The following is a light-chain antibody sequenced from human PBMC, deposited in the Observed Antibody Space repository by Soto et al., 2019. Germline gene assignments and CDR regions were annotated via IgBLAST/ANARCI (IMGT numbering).Light chain of an antibody. Sequence: EIVLTHSPGTLSLSPVEGATLSFRASQSVSSSYLAWYQQKFGQAPRLLIYGASNRATGIPDRFSGSGSGTDFTLTISRLEPEDFAVYYCQQQDTLPRTFGQGTKVDIK. CDR3: QQQDTLPRT. V-gene: IGKV3-20*01. CDR2: GAS. J-gene: IGKJ1*01. CDR1: QSVSSSY.